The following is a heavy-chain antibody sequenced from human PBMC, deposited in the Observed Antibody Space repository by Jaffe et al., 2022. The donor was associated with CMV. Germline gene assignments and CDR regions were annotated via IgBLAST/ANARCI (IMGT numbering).Heavy chain of an antibody. CDR2: ISYDGSNK. CDR1: GFTFSSYG. V-gene: IGHV3-30*18. J-gene: IGHJ6*02. CDR3: AKVVYSNNNYGMDV. Sequence: QVQLVESGGGVVQPGRSLRLSCAASGFTFSSYGMHWVRQAPGKGLEWVAVISYDGSNKYYADSVKGRFTISRDNSKNTLYLQMNSLRAEDTAVYYCAKVVYSNNNYGMDVWGQGTTVTVSS. D-gene: IGHD6-13*01.